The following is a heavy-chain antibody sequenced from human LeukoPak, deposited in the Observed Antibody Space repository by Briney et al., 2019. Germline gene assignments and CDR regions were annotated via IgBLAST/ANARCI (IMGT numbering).Heavy chain of an antibody. CDR1: GFTVSSNY. CDR2: IYSGGST. D-gene: IGHD5-18*01. CDR3: ARRTTFPTWIQLWTQGDYFDY. Sequence: GGSLRLSCAASGFTVSSNYMSWVRQAPGKGLEWVSVIYSGGSTYYADSVKGRFTISRDNSKNTLYLQMNSLRAEDTAVYYCARRTTFPTWIQLWTQGDYFDYWGQGTLVTVSS. V-gene: IGHV3-66*04. J-gene: IGHJ4*02.